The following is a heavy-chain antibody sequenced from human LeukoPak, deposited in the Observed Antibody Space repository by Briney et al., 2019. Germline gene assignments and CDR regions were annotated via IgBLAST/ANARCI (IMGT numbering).Heavy chain of an antibody. Sequence: GASVKVSCKVSGYTLTELSMHWVRQAPGKGLEWKGGFDPEDGETIYAQKFQGRVTMTEDTSTDTAYMELSSLRSEDTAVYYCATGVTVVGATLGGYWGQGTLVTVSS. CDR1: GYTLTELS. J-gene: IGHJ4*02. D-gene: IGHD1-26*01. CDR2: FDPEDGET. CDR3: ATGVTVVGATLGGY. V-gene: IGHV1-24*01.